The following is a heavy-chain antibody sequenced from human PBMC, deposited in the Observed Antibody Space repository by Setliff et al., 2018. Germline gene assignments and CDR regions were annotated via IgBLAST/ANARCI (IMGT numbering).Heavy chain of an antibody. Sequence: ASVKVSCKASGYIFTTYGFNWVRQAPGQGLEWMGMISTYTGKTTYAQKFQGRVTMTTHTSTGTGYMELRSLRSDDTAVYFCARFGGSCSSSSCYASDLWGQGTRVTVSS. CDR2: ISTYTGKT. V-gene: IGHV1-18*01. J-gene: IGHJ3*01. CDR1: GYIFTTYG. CDR3: ARFGGSCSSSSCYASDL. D-gene: IGHD2-2*01.